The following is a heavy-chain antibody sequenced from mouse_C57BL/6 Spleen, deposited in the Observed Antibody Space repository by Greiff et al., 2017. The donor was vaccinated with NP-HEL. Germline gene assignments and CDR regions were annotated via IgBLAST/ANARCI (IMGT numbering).Heavy chain of an antibody. CDR3: AREGPLRYFDY. J-gene: IGHJ2*01. CDR2: INPSSGYT. CDR1: GYTFTSYT. Sequence: QVQLKQSGAELARPGASVKMSCKASGYTFTSYTMHWVKQRPGQGLEWIGYINPSSGYTKYNQKFKDKATLTADKSSSTAYMQLSSLTSEDSAVYYCAREGPLRYFDYWGQGTTLTVSS. V-gene: IGHV1-4*01.